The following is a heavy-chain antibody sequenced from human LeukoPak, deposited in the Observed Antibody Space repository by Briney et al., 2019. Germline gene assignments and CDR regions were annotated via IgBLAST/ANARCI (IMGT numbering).Heavy chain of an antibody. J-gene: IGHJ4*02. Sequence: PTVKLSCKVSGYTFTSFDINWVRQATGQGLEWMGWMNPNSGSTGYAQKFQGRVTITRDTSISTAYMELSGLRSEDTAVYYCARGRSTGYPYYFEYWGQGTLVTVSS. CDR2: MNPNSGST. CDR1: GYTFTSFD. V-gene: IGHV1-8*03. CDR3: ARGRSTGYPYYFEY. D-gene: IGHD5-12*01.